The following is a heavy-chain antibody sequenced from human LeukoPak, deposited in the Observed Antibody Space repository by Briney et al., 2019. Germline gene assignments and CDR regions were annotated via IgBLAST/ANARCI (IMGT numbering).Heavy chain of an antibody. CDR1: GFTFGDYA. J-gene: IGHJ4*02. V-gene: IGHV3-49*04. CDR2: IRSKTYGGTT. Sequence: GGSLRLSCTASGFTFGDYAMNWVRQAPGKGLEWVGLIRSKTYGGTTEYAASVKGRFTISRDDSKSIAYLQMNSLKTEDTAVYYCTRDYGTSSSVYYFDHWGQGILVTVSS. D-gene: IGHD6-6*01. CDR3: TRDYGTSSSVYYFDH.